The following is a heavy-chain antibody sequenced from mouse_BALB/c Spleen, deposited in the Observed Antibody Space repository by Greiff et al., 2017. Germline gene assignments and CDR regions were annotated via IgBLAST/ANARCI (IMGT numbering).Heavy chain of an antibody. J-gene: IGHJ4*01. CDR1: GFTFSSYA. V-gene: IGHV5-6-5*01. CDR2: ISSGGST. Sequence: EVQVVESGGGLVKPGGSLKLSCAASGFTFSSYAMSWVRQTPEKRLEWVASISSGGSTYYPDSVKGRFTISRDNARNILYLQMSSLRSEDTAMYYCARRMASTMITDYAMDYWGQGTSVTVSS. D-gene: IGHD2-4*01. CDR3: ARRMASTMITDYAMDY.